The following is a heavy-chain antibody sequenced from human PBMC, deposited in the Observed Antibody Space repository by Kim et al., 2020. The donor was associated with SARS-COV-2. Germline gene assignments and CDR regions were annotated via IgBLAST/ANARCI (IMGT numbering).Heavy chain of an antibody. Sequence: GGSLRLSCAASGFTFDDYAMHWVRQAPGKGLEWVSLISWDGGSTYYADSVKGRFTISRDNSKNSLYLQMNSLRAEDTALYYCAKGYSSSWYGVFDYWGQGTLVTVSS. V-gene: IGHV3-43D*03. J-gene: IGHJ4*02. D-gene: IGHD6-13*01. CDR1: GFTFDDYA. CDR3: AKGYSSSWYGVFDY. CDR2: ISWDGGST.